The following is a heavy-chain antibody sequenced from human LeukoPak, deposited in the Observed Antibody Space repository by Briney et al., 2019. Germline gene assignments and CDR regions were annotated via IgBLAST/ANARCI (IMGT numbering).Heavy chain of an antibody. CDR1: GYTFTGYY. CDR2: INPNSGGT. J-gene: IGHJ6*03. D-gene: IGHD5-24*01. Sequence: ASVKVSCKASGYTFTGYYMHWVRQAPGQGLEWMGWINPNSGGTNYAQKFQGWVTMTRDTSISTAYMELSRLRSDDTAVYYCARGGRDGYNGNYYYYYMDVWGKGTTVTVSS. CDR3: ARGGRDGYNGNYYYYYMDV. V-gene: IGHV1-2*04.